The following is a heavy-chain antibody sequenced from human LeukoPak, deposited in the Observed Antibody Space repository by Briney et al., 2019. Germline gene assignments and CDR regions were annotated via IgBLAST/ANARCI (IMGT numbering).Heavy chain of an antibody. V-gene: IGHV4-61*10. D-gene: IGHD5-12*01. CDR2: IYYSGGT. J-gene: IGHJ4*02. CDR3: ARRGGYDNFYFDY. CDR1: GYSISSGYY. Sequence: SETLSLTCTVSGYSISSGYYWSWIRQPTGKGLEWIAYIYYSGGTNYNPSLKSRVTISVDTSNNQFSLILTSVAAADTAVYYCARRGGYDNFYFDYWGPGTLVTVSS.